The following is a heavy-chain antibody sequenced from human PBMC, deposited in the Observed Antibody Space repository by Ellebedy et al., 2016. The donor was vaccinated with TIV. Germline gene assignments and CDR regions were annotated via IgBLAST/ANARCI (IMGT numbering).Heavy chain of an antibody. V-gene: IGHV3-21*06. D-gene: IGHD1-26*01. CDR2: ISATDTYI. Sequence: GESLKISXAASGFLFSGYAMNWVRQAPGKGLEWVASISATDTYIYYADSVRGRFTISRDNAKNSLYLEMNSLRAEDTAVYYCAVSMVGAFGHWGQGTRVTVSA. CDR1: GFLFSGYA. CDR3: AVSMVGAFGH. J-gene: IGHJ4*02.